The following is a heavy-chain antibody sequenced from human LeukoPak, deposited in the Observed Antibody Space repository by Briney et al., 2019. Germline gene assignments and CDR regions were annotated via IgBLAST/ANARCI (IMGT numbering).Heavy chain of an antibody. V-gene: IGHV4-39*07. Sequence: SETLSLTCTVSGGSISSSSYYWGWIRQPPGKGLEWIGSIYYSGGTYYNPSLKSRVTISVDTSKNQFSLKPSSVTAADTAVYYCARVAGDRIYYYYYYMDVWGKGTTVTVSS. D-gene: IGHD6-19*01. CDR2: IYYSGGT. CDR1: GGSISSSSYY. J-gene: IGHJ6*03. CDR3: ARVAGDRIYYYYYYMDV.